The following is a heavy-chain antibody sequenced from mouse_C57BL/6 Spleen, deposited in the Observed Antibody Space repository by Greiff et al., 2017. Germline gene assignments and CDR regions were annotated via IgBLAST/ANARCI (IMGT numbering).Heavy chain of an antibody. D-gene: IGHD2-12*01. Sequence: QVQLQQPGTELVKPGASVKLSCKASGYTFTSYWMHWVKQRPGQGLEWIGNINPSNGGTNYNEKFKSKATLTVDKSSSTAYMQLSSLTSEDSAVYSCARGDYNYGPYYAMDYWGQGTSVTVSS. CDR3: ARGDYNYGPYYAMDY. V-gene: IGHV1-53*01. J-gene: IGHJ4*01. CDR2: INPSNGGT. CDR1: GYTFTSYW.